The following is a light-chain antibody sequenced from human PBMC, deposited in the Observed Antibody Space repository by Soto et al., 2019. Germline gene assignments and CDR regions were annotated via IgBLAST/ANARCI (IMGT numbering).Light chain of an antibody. Sequence: EIVVTQSPATLSVSPGERATLSCRASQSVRSYLAWYQQKPGQAPRLLIFDASNRATGIPDRFSGSGSGTDFTLTISRLEPEDVAGYCCQQYGTSPFTFGPGTKVDN. CDR2: DAS. J-gene: IGKJ3*01. V-gene: IGKV3-20*01. CDR3: QQYGTSPFT. CDR1: QSVRSY.